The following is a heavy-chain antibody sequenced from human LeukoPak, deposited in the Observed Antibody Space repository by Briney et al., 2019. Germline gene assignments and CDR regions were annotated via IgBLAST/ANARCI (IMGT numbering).Heavy chain of an antibody. J-gene: IGHJ4*02. CDR2: ISYDGSNK. CDR3: ARGSDLYDSSGYYYEPPDF. CDR1: GFTFSSYA. Sequence: PGGSLRLSCAASGFTFSSYAMHWVRQAPGKGLEWVAVISYDGSNKYYADSVKGRFTISRDNSKNTLYLQMNSLRAEDTAVYYCARGSDLYDSSGYYYEPPDFWGQGTLVTVSS. D-gene: IGHD3-22*01. V-gene: IGHV3-30*04.